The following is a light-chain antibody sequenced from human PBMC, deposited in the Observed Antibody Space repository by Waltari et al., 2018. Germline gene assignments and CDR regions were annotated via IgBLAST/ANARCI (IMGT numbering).Light chain of an antibody. CDR2: AAS. CDR3: QQYNSWVT. Sequence: EIVMTQSPATLSVSPGERATLSCRASQSISSNLAWYQQKPGQAPRRLIDAASTRATGIPARVSGSGSGTEFTLTISSLQSEDFVLYYCQQYNSWVTFGGGTKVEIK. CDR1: QSISSN. V-gene: IGKV3-15*01. J-gene: IGKJ4*01.